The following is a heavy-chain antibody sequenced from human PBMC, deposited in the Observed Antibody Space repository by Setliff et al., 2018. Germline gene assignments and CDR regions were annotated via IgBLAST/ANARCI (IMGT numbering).Heavy chain of an antibody. D-gene: IGHD3-3*01. CDR2: MNPNSGNT. Sequence: ASVKVSCKASGYTFSSYDINWVRQATGQGLEWMGWMNPNSGNTGYAQKFQGRVTMTRNTSVSTAYMDLSSLSFEVTAVYYGARAQSWSGGPYYFDNWGQGTLVTVSS. CDR1: GYTFSSYD. V-gene: IGHV1-8*02. CDR3: ARAQSWSGGPYYFDN. J-gene: IGHJ4*02.